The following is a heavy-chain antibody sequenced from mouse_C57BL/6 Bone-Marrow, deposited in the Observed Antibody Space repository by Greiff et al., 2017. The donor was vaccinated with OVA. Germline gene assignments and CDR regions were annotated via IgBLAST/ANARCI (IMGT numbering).Heavy chain of an antibody. CDR1: GYTFTSYW. D-gene: IGHD1-1*01. V-gene: IGHV1-50*01. CDR3: ARWGDYYGSSPYWYFDV. Sequence: VKLKQPGAELVKPGASVKLSCKASGYTFTSYWMQWVKQRPGQGLEWIGEIDPSDSYTNYNQKFKGKATLTVDTSSSTAYMQLSSLTSEDSAVYYCARWGDYYGSSPYWYFDVWGTGTTVTVSS. CDR2: IDPSDSYT. J-gene: IGHJ1*03.